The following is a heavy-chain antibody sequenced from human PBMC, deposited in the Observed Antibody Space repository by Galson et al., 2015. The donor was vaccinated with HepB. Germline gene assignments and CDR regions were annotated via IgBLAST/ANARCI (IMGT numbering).Heavy chain of an antibody. D-gene: IGHD3-16*02. CDR2: INPNTGGA. V-gene: IGHV1-2*04. CDR3: TRTEFRENLRYWFFDV. J-gene: IGHJ2*01. CDR1: GYTFTTYH. Sequence: SVKVSCKASGYTFTTYHIHWVRQAPGQGLEWMGWINPNTGGANYAQKFRGLVTMTADTSTTTEYMEVKRLTSADTALSYCTRTEFRENLRYWFFDVWGRGALVSVSS.